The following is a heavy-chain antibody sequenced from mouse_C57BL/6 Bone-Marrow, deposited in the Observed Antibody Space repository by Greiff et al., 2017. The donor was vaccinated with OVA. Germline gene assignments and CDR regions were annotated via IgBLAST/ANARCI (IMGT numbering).Heavy chain of an antibody. D-gene: IGHD2-2*01. CDR2: ISNLAYSI. CDR1: GFTFSDYG. V-gene: IGHV5-15*01. J-gene: IGHJ1*03. Sequence: EVMLVESGGGLVQPGGSLKLSCEASGFTFSDYGMAWVRQAPRKGPEWVAFISNLAYSIYYADTVTGRFTISRENAKNTLYLEMSSLRSEDTAMYYCARLWFWYFDVWGTGTTVTVSS. CDR3: ARLWFWYFDV.